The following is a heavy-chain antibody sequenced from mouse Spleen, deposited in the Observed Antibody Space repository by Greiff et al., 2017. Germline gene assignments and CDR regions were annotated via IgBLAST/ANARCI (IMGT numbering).Heavy chain of an antibody. CDR1: GYTFTDYY. V-gene: IGHV1-76*01. Sequence: QVQLKESGAELVRPGASVKLSCKASGYTFTDYYISWVKQRPGQGLEWIARISPGSGNTYYNEKFKGKATLTADKSSSTAYMQLNSLTSEHSAVYCCARKYGNYPYWYFDVWGAGTTVTVSS. CDR3: ARKYGNYPYWYFDV. D-gene: IGHD2-10*02. J-gene: IGHJ1*01. CDR2: ISPGSGNT.